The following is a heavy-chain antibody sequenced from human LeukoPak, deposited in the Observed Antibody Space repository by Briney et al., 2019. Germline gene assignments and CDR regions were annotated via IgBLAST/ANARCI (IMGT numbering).Heavy chain of an antibody. Sequence: GGSLRLSCAASGFTFSNHWMSWVRQAPGKGLEWVANIKQDGSEAYDGDSVRGQFTISRDNAKNSLYLQMNSLRAEDTAVYYCARVEWMGRMDYWGQGTLITVSS. V-gene: IGHV3-7*04. CDR1: GFTFSNHW. J-gene: IGHJ4*02. CDR2: IKQDGSEA. D-gene: IGHD3-3*01. CDR3: ARVEWMGRMDY.